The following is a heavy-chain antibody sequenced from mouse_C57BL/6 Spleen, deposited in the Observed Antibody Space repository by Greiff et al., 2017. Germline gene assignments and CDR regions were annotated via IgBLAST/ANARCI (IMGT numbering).Heavy chain of an antibody. CDR1: GYTFTSYW. J-gene: IGHJ3*01. Sequence: QVHVKQPGAELVRPGSSVKLSCKASGYTFTSYWMDWVKQRPGQGLEWIGNIYPSDSETHYNQKFKDKATLTVDKSSSTAYMQLSSLTSEDSAVYYCARGRSFAYWGQGTLVTVSA. CDR3: ARGRSFAY. CDR2: IYPSDSET. V-gene: IGHV1-61*01.